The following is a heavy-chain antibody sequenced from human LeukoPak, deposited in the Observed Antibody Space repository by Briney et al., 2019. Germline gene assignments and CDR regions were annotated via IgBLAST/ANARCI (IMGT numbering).Heavy chain of an antibody. V-gene: IGHV3-30*01. CDR1: GFTFSSYT. CDR2: ISYDGTNK. J-gene: IGHJ6*03. Sequence: GRSLRLSCAASGFTFSSYTMHWVRQAPGKGLEWVAVISYDGTNKNFADSVKGRLTISRDNSKNTMYLQMNSLRAEDTAVYYCATDPTGPNYNMDVWGKGTTVTASS. D-gene: IGHD1-7*01. CDR3: ATDPTGPNYNMDV.